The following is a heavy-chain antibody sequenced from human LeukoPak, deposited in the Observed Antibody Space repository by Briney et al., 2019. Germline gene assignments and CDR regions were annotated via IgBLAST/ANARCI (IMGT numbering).Heavy chain of an antibody. D-gene: IGHD2-2*01. CDR3: ARVAQMPRLFDY. J-gene: IGHJ4*02. CDR2: IIPIFGTA. V-gene: IGHV1-69*01. CDR1: GGTFSSYA. Sequence: SVKVSCKASGGTFSSYAISWVRQAPGQGLEWMGGIIPIFGTANYAQKFQGRVTITADESTSTAYMELSSLRSEDTAVYYCARVAQMPRLFDYWGQGALVTVSS.